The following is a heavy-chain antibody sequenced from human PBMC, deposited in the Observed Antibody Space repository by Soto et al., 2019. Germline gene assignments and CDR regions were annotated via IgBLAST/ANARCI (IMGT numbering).Heavy chain of an antibody. Sequence: QLQLQESGPGLVKPSETLSLTCTVSGASISSSTFDWGWIRQPPGKGLEWIGTVYYSGSAYYNPSLKSRLTISVDTSKNQFSLKLSSVSAADTALYYCVRHAPYRSGWANRNDYWGQGTLVTVSS. V-gene: IGHV4-39*01. J-gene: IGHJ4*02. CDR1: GASISSSTFD. D-gene: IGHD6-19*01. CDR2: VYYSGSA. CDR3: VRHAPYRSGWANRNDY.